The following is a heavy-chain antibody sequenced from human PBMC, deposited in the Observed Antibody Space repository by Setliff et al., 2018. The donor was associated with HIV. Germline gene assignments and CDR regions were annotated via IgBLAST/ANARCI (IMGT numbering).Heavy chain of an antibody. D-gene: IGHD2-15*01. CDR1: GGSFSGYY. Sequence: SETLSLTCAVYGGSFSGYYWTWIRQPPGKGLEWIGEINHRGSTYHNPSLKSRVTISVEVSKNQISLKLTAVTAADSAVYYCAREADGIDFWGQGTLVTVSS. V-gene: IGHV4-34*01. CDR3: AREADGIDF. J-gene: IGHJ4*02. CDR2: INHRGST.